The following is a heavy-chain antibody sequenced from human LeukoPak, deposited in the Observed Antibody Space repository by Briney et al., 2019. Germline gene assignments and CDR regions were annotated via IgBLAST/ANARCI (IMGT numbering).Heavy chain of an antibody. V-gene: IGHV3-7*01. CDR1: GFTFRSYW. D-gene: IGHD3-10*01. CDR2: IKQDGSEK. CDR3: AAARVFRGAAFDP. Sequence: GGSLRLSCAASGFTFRSYWMSWVRQAPGKGLEWVANIKQDGSEKYSVDSVKGRFTISRDNAKNSLYLQMNSLRAEDTAVYYCAAARVFRGAAFDPWGQGILVTVSS. J-gene: IGHJ5*02.